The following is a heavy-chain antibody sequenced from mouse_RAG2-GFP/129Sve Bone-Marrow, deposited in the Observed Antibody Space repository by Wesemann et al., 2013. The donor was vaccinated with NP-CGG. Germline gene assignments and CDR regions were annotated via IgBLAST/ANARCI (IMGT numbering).Heavy chain of an antibody. Sequence: EVQLQQSGAELVKPGASVKLSCTASGFNIKDTYMHWVKQRPEQGLEWIGRIDPANGNTKYDPKFQGKATITADTSSNTAYLQLSSLTSEDTVVYYCVGPGAMDYWGQGTSVTVSS. CDR2: IDPANGNT. V-gene: IGHV14-3*02. CDR3: VGPGAMDY. J-gene: IGHJ4*01. CDR1: GFNIKDTY.